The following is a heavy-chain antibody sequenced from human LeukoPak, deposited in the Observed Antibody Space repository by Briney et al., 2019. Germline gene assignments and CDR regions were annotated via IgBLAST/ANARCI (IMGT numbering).Heavy chain of an antibody. J-gene: IGHJ5*02. CDR2: MNPNRGNT. Sequence: ASVKVSCKASGYIFTSYDINWVRQAPGQGLEWMGWMNPNRGNTGYAQKFQGRVTITRDTSITTAYMELSSLRSEDTAVYYCARRRDGYNSDWFGPWGQGTLVTVSS. V-gene: IGHV1-8*01. CDR3: ARRRDGYNSDWFGP. CDR1: GYIFTSYD. D-gene: IGHD5-24*01.